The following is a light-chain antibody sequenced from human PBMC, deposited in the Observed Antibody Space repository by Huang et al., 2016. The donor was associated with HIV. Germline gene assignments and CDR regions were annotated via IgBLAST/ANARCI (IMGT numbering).Light chain of an antibody. CDR1: QSVDYY. CDR2: DAS. J-gene: IGKJ5*01. V-gene: IGKV3-11*01. Sequence: EIVLTQSPATLSLSPGERATLACRASQSVDYYLAWYQQKPGQAPRLLIFDASNRATGVPARCSGSGSVTDFTLTISSLEPEDFAVYYCQQRSVWPPITFGRGTRLEIK. CDR3: QQRSVWPPIT.